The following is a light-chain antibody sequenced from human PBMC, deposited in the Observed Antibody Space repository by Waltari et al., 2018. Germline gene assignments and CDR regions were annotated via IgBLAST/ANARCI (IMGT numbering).Light chain of an antibody. CDR2: GAS. J-gene: IGKJ4*01. CDR1: QSVSSSY. Sequence: EIVLTQSPGTLSLSPGERATLACRASQSVSSSYLAWYQKKPGQAPRLLIYGASSRATGIPDRFSGSGSGTDFTLTISRLEPEDFAVYYCQQYGSSPVLIFGGGTKVEIK. V-gene: IGKV3-20*01. CDR3: QQYGSSPVLI.